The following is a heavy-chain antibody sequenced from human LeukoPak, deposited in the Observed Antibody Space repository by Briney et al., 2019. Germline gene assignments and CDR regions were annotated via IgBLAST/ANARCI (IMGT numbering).Heavy chain of an antibody. V-gene: IGHV1-2*02. CDR1: GYTFTAFY. J-gene: IGHJ5*02. CDR2: INPNGGGT. D-gene: IGHD7-27*01. CDR3: ARDFSGDHSNWFDP. Sequence: ASVKVSSKASGYTFTAFYMHWLRQAPGQGLEWMGWINPNGGGTIYAQKFQGRVTMTSDTSISTVHMELSGLRSDDTAVYYCARDFSGDHSNWFDPWGQGTLVTVSS.